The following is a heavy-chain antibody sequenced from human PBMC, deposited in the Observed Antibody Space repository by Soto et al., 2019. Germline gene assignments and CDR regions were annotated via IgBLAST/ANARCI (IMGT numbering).Heavy chain of an antibody. CDR1: GFTFSSYS. D-gene: IGHD1-1*01. CDR3: ARTLPNRQLFDS. V-gene: IGHV3-21*04. Sequence: GSLRLSCADSGFTFSSYSMNWVRQAPGKGLEWVSAISSDSTYIFYGDSAKGRFTISRDNAKNSVYLQMNSLSAEDTAVYYCARTLPNRQLFDSWSQGTLVTVSS. J-gene: IGHJ4*02. CDR2: ISSDSTYI.